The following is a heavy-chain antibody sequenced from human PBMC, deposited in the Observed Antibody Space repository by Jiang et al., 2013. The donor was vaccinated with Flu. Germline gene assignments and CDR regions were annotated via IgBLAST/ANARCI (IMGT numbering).Heavy chain of an antibody. D-gene: IGHD6-6*01. CDR1: GFTFSSYA. V-gene: IGHV3-23*01. CDR3: AKDVLYSSSSGNFDY. CDR2: ISGSGGST. J-gene: IGHJ4*02. Sequence: RLSCAASGFTFSSYAMSWVRQAPGKGLEWVSAISGSGGSTYYADSVKGRFTISRDNSKNTLYLQMNSLRVEDTAVYYCAKDVLYSSSSGNFDYWGQGTLVTVSS.